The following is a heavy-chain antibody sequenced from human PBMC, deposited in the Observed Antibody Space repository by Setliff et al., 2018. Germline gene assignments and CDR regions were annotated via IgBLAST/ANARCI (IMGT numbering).Heavy chain of an antibody. D-gene: IGHD2-15*01. Sequence: GASVKVSCKASGYTFRSSAVTWMRQAPGQGLEYMGWINTNTGNPTYAQGFTGRFVFSLDTSVSTAYLQISSLKAEDTALYYCARASRFGTIVWKGDYYMDVWGRGTTVTVSS. CDR3: ARASRFGTIVWKGDYYMDV. CDR1: GYTFRSSA. V-gene: IGHV7-4-1*02. J-gene: IGHJ6*03. CDR2: INTNTGNP.